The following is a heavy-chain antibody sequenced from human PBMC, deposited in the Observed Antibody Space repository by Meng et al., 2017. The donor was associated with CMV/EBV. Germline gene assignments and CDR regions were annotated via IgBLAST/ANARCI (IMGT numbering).Heavy chain of an antibody. J-gene: IGHJ6*02. D-gene: IGHD2-2*02. CDR3: ARGSGAKDIVVVPAAIHGGYYYYGMDV. CDR2: ISSSGSTI. Sequence: GESLKISCAASGLTFSSYEMNWVRQAPGKGLEWVSYISSSGSTIYYADSVKGRFTISRDNAKNSLYLQMNSLRAEDTAVYYCARGSGAKDIVVVPAAIHGGYYYYGMDVWGQGTTVTVSS. CDR1: GLTFSSYE. V-gene: IGHV3-48*03.